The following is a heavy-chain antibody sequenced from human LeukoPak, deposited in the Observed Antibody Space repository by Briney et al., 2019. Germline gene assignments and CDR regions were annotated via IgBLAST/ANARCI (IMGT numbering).Heavy chain of an antibody. CDR1: GGTFSSYA. Sequence: GASVKVSCKASGGTFSSYAISWVRQAPGQGLEWMGGIIPMFGTANYAQKFQGRVTITTDESTSTAYMELSSLRSEDTAVYYCAREAVDYDFWSGYYTGMSYYMDVWGKGTTVTVSS. CDR3: AREAVDYDFWSGYYTGMSYYMDV. V-gene: IGHV1-69*05. D-gene: IGHD3-3*01. CDR2: IIPMFGTA. J-gene: IGHJ6*03.